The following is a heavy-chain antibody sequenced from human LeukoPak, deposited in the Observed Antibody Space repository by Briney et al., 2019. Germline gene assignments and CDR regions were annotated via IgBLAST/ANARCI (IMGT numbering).Heavy chain of an antibody. D-gene: IGHD2-8*02. CDR1: GGSISSSMDY. Sequence: SETLSLTCTVSGGSISSSMDYWGWIRQPPGRGLEWIGNILYSGSTYYNPSLKSRVTISVDTSKNQFSLRLSSVTAADTAAYFCARERVEYLRYGVFDYWGQGALVTVSS. CDR2: ILYSGST. V-gene: IGHV4-39*07. CDR3: ARERVEYLRYGVFDY. J-gene: IGHJ4*02.